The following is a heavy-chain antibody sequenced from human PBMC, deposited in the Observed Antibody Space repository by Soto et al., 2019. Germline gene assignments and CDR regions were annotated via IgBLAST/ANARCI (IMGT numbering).Heavy chain of an antibody. J-gene: IGHJ5*02. Sequence: SETLSPTRAVSGGSISSGGYSWSWIRQPPGKGLEWIGYIYHSGSTYYNPSLKSRVTISVDRSKNQFSLKLSSVTAADTAVYYCARVPDRWGQGTLVTVSS. CDR2: IYHSGST. CDR1: GGSISSGGYS. D-gene: IGHD2-2*01. CDR3: ARVPDR. V-gene: IGHV4-30-2*01.